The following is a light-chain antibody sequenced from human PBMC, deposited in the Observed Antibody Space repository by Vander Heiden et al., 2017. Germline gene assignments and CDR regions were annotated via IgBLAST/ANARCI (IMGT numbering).Light chain of an antibody. CDR2: KDS. V-gene: IGLV3-16*01. CDR3: LSADSSGNYYV. Sequence: SYELPQPPSVSVSLGQMARITCSGEALPKKYDYWYKQKPAQFPVLVIYKDSERPSGIPERFSGASSGTIVTLTISRVQAEDEADYYCLSADSSGNYYVFGTGTKVTVL. CDR1: ALPKKY. J-gene: IGLJ1*01.